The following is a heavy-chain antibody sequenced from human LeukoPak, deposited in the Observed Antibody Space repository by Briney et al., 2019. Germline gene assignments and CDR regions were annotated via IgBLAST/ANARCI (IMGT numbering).Heavy chain of an antibody. CDR2: IYYSGST. D-gene: IGHD3-16*02. J-gene: IGHJ5*02. CDR3: ARARTSIRIMITFGGVIDRFDP. V-gene: IGHV4-31*03. CDR1: GGSISSGGYY. Sequence: SETLSLTCTVSGGSISSGGYYWSWIRQHPGKGLEWIGYIYYSGSTYYNPSLKSRVTISVDTSKNQFSLKLSSVTAADTAVYYCARARTSIRIMITFGGVIDRFDPWGQGTLVTVSS.